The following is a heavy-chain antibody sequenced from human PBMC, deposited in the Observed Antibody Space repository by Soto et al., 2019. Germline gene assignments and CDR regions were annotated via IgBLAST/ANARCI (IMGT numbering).Heavy chain of an antibody. CDR1: GYTFTSYG. J-gene: IGHJ4*02. Sequence: VASVKVSCKASGYTFTSYGISWVRQAPGQGLEWMGWISAYNGNTNYAQKLQGRVTMTTDTSTSTAYMELRSLRSEDTAVYYCARAYYDFWSGYWRFDYWGQGTLVTVSS. V-gene: IGHV1-18*01. CDR3: ARAYYDFWSGYWRFDY. CDR2: ISAYNGNT. D-gene: IGHD3-3*01.